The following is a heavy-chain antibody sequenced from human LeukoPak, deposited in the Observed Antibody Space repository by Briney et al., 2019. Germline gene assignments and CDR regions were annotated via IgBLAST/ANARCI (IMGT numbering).Heavy chain of an antibody. CDR1: SGSISTSNYY. D-gene: IGHD3-3*01. J-gene: IGHJ4*02. Sequence: SETLSLTCTVSSGSISTSNYYWGWVRQPPGTALEWIGNIFYSGSTYYSPSLKSRVTISVDTSKNQFSLKLSSVTAADTAVYYCARVLRGQRWSGYYFDYWGQGTLVTVSS. CDR3: ARVLRGQRWSGYYFDY. CDR2: IFYSGST. V-gene: IGHV4-39*07.